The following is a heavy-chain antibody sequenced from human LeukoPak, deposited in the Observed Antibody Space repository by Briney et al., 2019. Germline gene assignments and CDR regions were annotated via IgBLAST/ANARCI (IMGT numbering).Heavy chain of an antibody. CDR1: GFTFRNYA. V-gene: IGHV3-23*01. Sequence: GGSLRLSCAASGFTFRNYAMSWVRQVPGKGLEWVSGISGSGGSTYYPDSVKGRFTISRDNSKNTLYLQMNSLRAEDTAIYYCAKYLNDYDGALGLTPDSWGQGTPVTVSS. CDR2: ISGSGGST. D-gene: IGHD4-23*01. CDR3: AKYLNDYDGALGLTPDS. J-gene: IGHJ4*02.